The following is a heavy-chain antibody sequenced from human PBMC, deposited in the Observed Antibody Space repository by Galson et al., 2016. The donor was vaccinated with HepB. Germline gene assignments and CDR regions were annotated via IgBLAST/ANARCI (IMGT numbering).Heavy chain of an antibody. V-gene: IGHV3-21*01. J-gene: IGHJ2*01. D-gene: IGHD3-16*01. CDR1: GFTFSTYS. CDR2: ISITSGYK. CDR3: ARPPEGDRRYFDL. Sequence: SLRLSCAASGFTFSTYSMNWVRQAPGKGLEWVSFISITSGYKYYADSLKGRVTISSDSAKNSLYLQMNSLRAEGTAVYYCARPPEGDRRYFDLWGRGTLVTVSS.